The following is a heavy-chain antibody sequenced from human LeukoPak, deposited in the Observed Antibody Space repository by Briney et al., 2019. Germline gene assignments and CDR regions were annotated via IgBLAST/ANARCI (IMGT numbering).Heavy chain of an antibody. CDR3: AKQWLVGI. CDR1: GLSFSDHA. J-gene: IGHJ4*02. D-gene: IGHD6-19*01. V-gene: IGHV3-23*01. CDR2: LSETGDTT. Sequence: GGSLRLSCAASGLSFSDHAMNWVRQAPGKGLEWVSSLSETGDTTDYADSVKGRFTISRDNSKNTLYLQMNSLRPDDTAVYYGAKQWLVGIWGQGTLVTVSS.